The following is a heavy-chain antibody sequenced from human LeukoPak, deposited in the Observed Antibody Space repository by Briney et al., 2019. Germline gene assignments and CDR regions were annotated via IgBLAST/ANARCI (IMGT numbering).Heavy chain of an antibody. CDR3: AKFRWQYYDFWSGYCYFDY. D-gene: IGHD3-3*01. Sequence: PGRSLRLSCAASGFTFSSYCMHWVRQAPGKGLEWVAVISYDGSNKYYADSVKGRFTISKDNSKNTQYLQMNSLRAEDTAVYYCAKFRWQYYDFWSGYCYFDYWGQGTLVTVSS. J-gene: IGHJ4*02. CDR2: ISYDGSNK. CDR1: GFTFSSYC. V-gene: IGHV3-30*18.